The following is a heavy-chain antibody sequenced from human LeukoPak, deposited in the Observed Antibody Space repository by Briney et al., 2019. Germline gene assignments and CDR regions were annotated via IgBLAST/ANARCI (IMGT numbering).Heavy chain of an antibody. CDR2: IIPIFGTA. CDR3: ARDRGPYSSSWYGGQRNYYYMDV. Sequence: SVKVSCKASGCTFSSYAISWVRQAPGQGLEWMGGIIPIFGTANYAQKFQGRVTITADESTSTAYMELSSLRSEDTAVYYCARDRGPYSSSWYGGQRNYYYMDVWGKGTTVTVSS. D-gene: IGHD6-13*01. J-gene: IGHJ6*03. CDR1: GCTFSSYA. V-gene: IGHV1-69*13.